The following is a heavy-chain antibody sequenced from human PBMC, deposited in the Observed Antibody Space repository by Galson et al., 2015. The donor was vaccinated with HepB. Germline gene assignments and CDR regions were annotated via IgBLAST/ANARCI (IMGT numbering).Heavy chain of an antibody. CDR2: ISWNSGSI. Sequence: SLRLSCAASGFTFDDYAMHWVRQAPGKGLEWVSGISWNSGSIGYADSVKGRFTISRDNAKNSLYLQMNSLRAEDTALYYCAKDRQETGYYYMDVWGKGTTVTVSS. CDR1: GFTFDDYA. J-gene: IGHJ6*03. CDR3: AKDRQETGYYYMDV. V-gene: IGHV3-9*01.